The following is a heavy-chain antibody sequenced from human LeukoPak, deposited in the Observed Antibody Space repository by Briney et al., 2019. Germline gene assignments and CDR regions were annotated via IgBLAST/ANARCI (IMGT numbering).Heavy chain of an antibody. D-gene: IGHD6-13*01. CDR2: IYHSGST. CDR3: ARQLAAAGTHDY. CDR1: GYSISSGYY. Sequence: PSETLSLTCVVSGYSISSGYYWGWIRQPPGKGLEWIGSIYHSGSTYYNPSLKSRVTISVDTSKNQFSLKLSSVTAADTAVYYCARQLAAAGTHDYWGQGTLVTVSS. V-gene: IGHV4-38-2*01. J-gene: IGHJ4*02.